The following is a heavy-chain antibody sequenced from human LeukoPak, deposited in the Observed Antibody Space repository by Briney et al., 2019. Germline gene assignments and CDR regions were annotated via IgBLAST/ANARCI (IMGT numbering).Heavy chain of an antibody. J-gene: IGHJ5*02. CDR1: DGSFSTYY. CDR3: ARLWYGH. CDR2: INHSGST. Sequence: SETLSLTCAVYDGSFSTYYWSWIRQPPGKGLEWIGEINHSGSTNYNPSLKSRVTISFDTSKNHFSLKLSSVTAADTAVYYCARLWYGHWGQGTLVTVSA. V-gene: IGHV4-34*01.